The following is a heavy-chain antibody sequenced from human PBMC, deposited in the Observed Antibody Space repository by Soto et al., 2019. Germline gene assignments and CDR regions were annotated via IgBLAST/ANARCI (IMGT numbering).Heavy chain of an antibody. CDR1: GGSFSGYY. V-gene: IGHV4-34*01. D-gene: IGHD6-13*01. Sequence: PSETLSLTCAVYGGSFSGYYWSWIRQPPGKGLEWIGEINHSGSTNYNPSLKSRVTISVDTSKNQFSLKLSSVTAADTAVYYCARGAGLYYYYGMDVWGQGTTVTVSS. J-gene: IGHJ6*02. CDR2: INHSGST. CDR3: ARGAGLYYYYGMDV.